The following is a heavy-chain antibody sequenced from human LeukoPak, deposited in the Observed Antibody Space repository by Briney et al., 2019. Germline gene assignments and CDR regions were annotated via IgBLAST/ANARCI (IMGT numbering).Heavy chain of an antibody. V-gene: IGHV4-4*02. CDR3: VSNGWYSLEY. CDR1: GGSISSLTW. Sequence: SETLSLTCAVSGGSISSLTWWSWVRQSPGKGLEWIGEIHQSGGTNYNPSLKSRVTTSMDQSKNQFSLKLRSVTAADTAVYYCVSNGWYSLEYWGQGTLVTVSS. D-gene: IGHD6-19*01. J-gene: IGHJ4*02. CDR2: IHQSGGT.